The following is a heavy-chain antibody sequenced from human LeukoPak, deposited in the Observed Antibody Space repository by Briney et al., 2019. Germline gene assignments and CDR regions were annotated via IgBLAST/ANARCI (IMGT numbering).Heavy chain of an antibody. CDR2: VSGSGDTT. Sequence: GGSLRLSCAASGFTFSSYAMSWVRQAPGKALEWVSAVSGSGDTTYYADSVKGRFTVSRDNSRNTLYVQMNSLRAEDTAIYYCAKRDNRHFDYWGQGTLVTVSS. V-gene: IGHV3-23*01. CDR1: GFTFSSYA. J-gene: IGHJ4*02. D-gene: IGHD1-1*01. CDR3: AKRDNRHFDY.